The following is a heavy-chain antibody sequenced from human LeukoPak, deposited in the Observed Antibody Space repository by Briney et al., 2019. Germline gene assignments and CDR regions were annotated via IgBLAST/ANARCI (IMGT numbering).Heavy chain of an antibody. D-gene: IGHD3-3*01. CDR2: ISAYNGNT. V-gene: IGHV1-18*01. Sequence: ASVKVSCKASGYTFTSYGISWVRQAPGQGLEWMGWISAYNGNTNYAQKLQGRVTMTTDTSTSTAYMELRSLRSDDTAVYYCAKGPDFWSGYSYYYMDVWGKGTTVTVSS. CDR3: AKGPDFWSGYSYYYMDV. J-gene: IGHJ6*03. CDR1: GYTFTSYG.